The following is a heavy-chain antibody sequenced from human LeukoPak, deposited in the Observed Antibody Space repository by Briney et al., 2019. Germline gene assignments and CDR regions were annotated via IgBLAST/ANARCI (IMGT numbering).Heavy chain of an antibody. CDR2: INHSGST. CDR3: ARGGSDYENYAFDI. CDR1: GGSFSGNY. J-gene: IGHJ3*02. V-gene: IGHV4-34*01. Sequence: SEALSLTCGVYGGSFSGNYWSWIRQPPGKGLGWIAEINHSGSTNYNSSLKSRVTISADTSKSQFSLKLSSVTAADTAVYYCARGGSDYENYAFDIWGQGTMVTVSS. D-gene: IGHD5-12*01.